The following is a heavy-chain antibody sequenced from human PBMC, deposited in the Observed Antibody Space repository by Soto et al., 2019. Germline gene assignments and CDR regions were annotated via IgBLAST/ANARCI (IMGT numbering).Heavy chain of an antibody. V-gene: IGHV1-46*01. Sequence: ASVKVSCKASGYTFTSYYMHWVRQAPGQGLEWMGIINPSGGSTSYAQKFQGRVTMTRDTSTSTVYMELSSLRSEDTAVYYCARDRIPYYYDSSGYAGHDASDIWGQGTMVTVSS. J-gene: IGHJ3*02. CDR1: GYTFTSYY. D-gene: IGHD3-22*01. CDR3: ARDRIPYYYDSSGYAGHDASDI. CDR2: INPSGGST.